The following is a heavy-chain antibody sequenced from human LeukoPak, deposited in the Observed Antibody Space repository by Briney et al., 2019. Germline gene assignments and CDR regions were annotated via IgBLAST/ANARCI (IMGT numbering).Heavy chain of an antibody. CDR1: GFTFSSYG. Sequence: GRSLRLSCAASGFTFSSYGMHWVRQAPGKGLEWVAVIWYDGSNKYYADSVKGRFTISRDNSKNTLYLQMNSLRAEDTAVYYCARVNSGWYLDYWGQGTLVTVSS. D-gene: IGHD6-19*01. CDR3: ARVNSGWYLDY. J-gene: IGHJ4*02. V-gene: IGHV3-33*01. CDR2: IWYDGSNK.